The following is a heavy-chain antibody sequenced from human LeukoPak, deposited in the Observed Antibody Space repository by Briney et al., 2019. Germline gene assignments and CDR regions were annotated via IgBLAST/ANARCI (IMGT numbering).Heavy chain of an antibody. V-gene: IGHV3-9*01. CDR2: ISWNSGSI. CDR3: AKDKGYSSSWNAFDI. D-gene: IGHD6-13*01. J-gene: IGHJ3*02. CDR1: GFTFDDYA. Sequence: GGSLRLSCAASGFTFDDYAMHWVRQAPGKGLEWVSGISWNSGSIGYADSVKGRFTISRDNAKNSLYLQMNSLRAEDTALYYCAKDKGYSSSWNAFDIWGQGTMVTVSS.